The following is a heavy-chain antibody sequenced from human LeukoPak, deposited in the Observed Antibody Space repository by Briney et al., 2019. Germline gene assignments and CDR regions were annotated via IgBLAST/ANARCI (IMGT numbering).Heavy chain of an antibody. Sequence: GGSLRLSCAASGFTFSSYGMHWVRQAPGKGLEWVAVIWYDGSNKYYADSVKGRFTISRDNSKNTLCLQMNSLRAEDTAVYYCAKDRGDYETYYFDYWGQGTLVTVSS. CDR2: IWYDGSNK. CDR3: AKDRGDYETYYFDY. J-gene: IGHJ4*02. V-gene: IGHV3-33*06. D-gene: IGHD4-17*01. CDR1: GFTFSSYG.